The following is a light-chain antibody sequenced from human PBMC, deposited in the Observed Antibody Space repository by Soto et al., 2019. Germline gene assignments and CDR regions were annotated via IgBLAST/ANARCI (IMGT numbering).Light chain of an antibody. Sequence: EIVLTQSPATLSVSPGERATLSCRASQSVSSSLAWYQRKRGQAPRLLIYGASTRATGIPARFSGSGSGTDFTLTISSLEPEDFAVYYCQQRSNWPRVTFGQGTRLEIK. CDR1: QSVSSS. CDR2: GAS. V-gene: IGKV3-11*01. J-gene: IGKJ5*01. CDR3: QQRSNWPRVT.